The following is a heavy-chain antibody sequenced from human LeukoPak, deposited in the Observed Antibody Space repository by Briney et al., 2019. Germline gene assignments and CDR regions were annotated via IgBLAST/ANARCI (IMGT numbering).Heavy chain of an antibody. CDR3: ARVFLERLTSGYFDN. Sequence: PGGSLRLSCAASGFTFGSYALSWVRQGPGKGLEYVSTISDRGDTYYADSVKGRFTISRDNSKNTIYLQMNSLRDDDTAVYYCARVFLERLTSGYFDNWGQGTLVTVSP. CDR2: ISDRGDT. CDR1: GFTFGSYA. D-gene: IGHD3-3*01. J-gene: IGHJ4*02. V-gene: IGHV3-23*01.